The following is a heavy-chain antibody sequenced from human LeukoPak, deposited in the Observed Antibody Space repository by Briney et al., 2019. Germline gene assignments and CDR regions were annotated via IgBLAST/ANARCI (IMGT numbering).Heavy chain of an antibody. J-gene: IGHJ6*02. CDR3: ARGPTLVRGVIMPDSVGGMDV. CDR1: GFTFTSYD. Sequence: ASVKVSCKASGFTFTSYDINWVRQAPRQGLEWMGWMNPNSGNTRYAQKVQGRITMTRDTSISTAYMELSSLRSEDTAVYYCARGPTLVRGVIMPDSVGGMDVWGQGTTVTVSS. D-gene: IGHD3-10*01. CDR2: MNPNSGNT. V-gene: IGHV1-8*01.